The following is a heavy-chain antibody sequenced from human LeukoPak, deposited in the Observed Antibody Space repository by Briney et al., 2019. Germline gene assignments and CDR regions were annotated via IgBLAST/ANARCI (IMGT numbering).Heavy chain of an antibody. V-gene: IGHV3-33*01. CDR1: GFTFSSYG. J-gene: IGHJ3*02. D-gene: IGHD5-24*01. CDR2: IWYDGSNK. Sequence: GGSLRLSCAASGFTFSSYGMHWVRQAPGKGLEWVAVIWYDGSNKYYADSVKGRFTISRDNSKNTLYLQMNGLRAEDTAVYYCARAENAFDIWGQGTMVTVSS. CDR3: ARAENAFDI.